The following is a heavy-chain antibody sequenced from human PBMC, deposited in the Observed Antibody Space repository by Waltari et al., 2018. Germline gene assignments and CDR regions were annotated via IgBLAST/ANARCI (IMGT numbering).Heavy chain of an antibody. V-gene: IGHV4-38-2*02. CDR2: IHQSGDT. CDR1: GNSIGSSTSSSNY. CDR3: ARGVTTPYFFEY. J-gene: IGHJ4*01. Sequence: QVQLQESGPGLVMPSETLSLTCSVSGNSIGSSTSSSNYWGWIRQPPGKGLGWLGSIHQSGDTYYSPSLKSRVTISIDTSNNQFSLKVTSVTAADTAVYYCARGVTTPYFFEYWGHGTLVTVSS. D-gene: IGHD4-17*01.